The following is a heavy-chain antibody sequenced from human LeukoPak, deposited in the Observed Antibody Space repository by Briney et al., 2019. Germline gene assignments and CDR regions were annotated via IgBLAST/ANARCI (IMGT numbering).Heavy chain of an antibody. CDR3: AREGITAMADAWNDY. V-gene: IGHV3-21*01. Sequence: KAGGSLRLSCAASGFTFSCDSIHWVRQAASKGLEWFSSIGTTCNSMYYADSLKGRFTISRDNAESSLYLQMNSLRVEDTAVYFCAREGITAMADAWNDYWGQGTLVTVSS. J-gene: IGHJ4*02. D-gene: IGHD5-18*01. CDR1: GFTFSCDS. CDR2: IGTTCNSM.